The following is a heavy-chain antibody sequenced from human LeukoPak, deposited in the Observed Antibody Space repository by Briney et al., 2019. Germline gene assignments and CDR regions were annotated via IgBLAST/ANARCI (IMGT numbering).Heavy chain of an antibody. J-gene: IGHJ3*02. Sequence: QPGGSLRLSCAASGFTFSSYWMSWVRQAPGKGLEWVANIKQDGSEKYYVDSVKGRFTISRDNAKNSLYLQMNSLRAEDTAVYYCAKEGWLRFLRDAFDIWGQGTMVTVSS. CDR3: AKEGWLRFLRDAFDI. CDR1: GFTFSSYW. CDR2: IKQDGSEK. D-gene: IGHD5-12*01. V-gene: IGHV3-7*03.